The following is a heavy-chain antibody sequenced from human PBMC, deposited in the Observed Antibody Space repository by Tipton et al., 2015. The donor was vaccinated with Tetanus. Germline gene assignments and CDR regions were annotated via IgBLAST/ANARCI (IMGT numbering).Heavy chain of an antibody. J-gene: IGHJ4*02. D-gene: IGHD3-10*01. CDR1: GFTFGHYP. Sequence: SLRLSCEASGFTFGHYPMAWVRQAPGKGLEWVSGIAGTAGSTYYRDSVRGRFTVSRDNVGNTLYLQMNSLRAEDTARYYCAKAKTWASLWFGDVWGQGTLVTVSS. CDR3: AKAKTWASLWFGDV. CDR2: IAGTAGST. V-gene: IGHV3-23*01.